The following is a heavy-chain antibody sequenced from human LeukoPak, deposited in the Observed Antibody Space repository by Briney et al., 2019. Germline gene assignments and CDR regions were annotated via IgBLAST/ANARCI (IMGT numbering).Heavy chain of an antibody. V-gene: IGHV1-2*02. D-gene: IGHD3-10*01. CDR1: GYTLTVYY. Sequence: PRASVKVSCKASGYTLTVYYMHWVRHAPGQGLEWMGWINPNSGGTNYAQKLEGRVTMTRDTSISTAYMELSRLRSSDTAVYYCARGLNNGSGSYYTSLNWFDPWGQGTLVTVSS. CDR2: INPNSGGT. CDR3: ARGLNNGSGSYYTSLNWFDP. J-gene: IGHJ5*02.